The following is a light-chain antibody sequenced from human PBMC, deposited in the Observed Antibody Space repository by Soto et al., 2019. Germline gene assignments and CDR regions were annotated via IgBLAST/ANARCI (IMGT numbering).Light chain of an antibody. J-gene: IGKJ1*01. Sequence: EIVMTQSPATLSVSPGEGATLSCRVSQSISSNLAWYQQKPGQAPRLLIYGASTRATGIPAWFSGSGSGTDFTLTISSLQSEDFAVYYCQQYNNWPRTFGQGTRVEIK. CDR2: GAS. CDR3: QQYNNWPRT. CDR1: QSISSN. V-gene: IGKV3-15*01.